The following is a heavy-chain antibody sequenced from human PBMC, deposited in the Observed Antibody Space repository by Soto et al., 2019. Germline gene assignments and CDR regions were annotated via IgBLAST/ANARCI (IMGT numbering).Heavy chain of an antibody. V-gene: IGHV1-18*01. Sequence: ASVKVSCKASGYTFTSYGISWVRQAPGQGLEWMGWISAYNGNTNYAQKLQGRVTMTTDTSTSTAYMELRSLRSDDTAVYYCARGGFRITIIGVVIDWFAPWGQGTLVTVSS. D-gene: IGHD3-3*01. J-gene: IGHJ5*02. CDR1: GYTFTSYG. CDR2: ISAYNGNT. CDR3: ARGGFRITIIGVVIDWFAP.